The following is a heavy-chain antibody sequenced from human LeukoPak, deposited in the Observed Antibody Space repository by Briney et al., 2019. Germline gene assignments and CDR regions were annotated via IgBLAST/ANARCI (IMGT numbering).Heavy chain of an antibody. J-gene: IGHJ4*02. D-gene: IGHD5-12*01. V-gene: IGHV3-23*01. CDR2: ISGSGGST. CDR3: AREATAPYFDY. Sequence: PGGTLRLSCAASGFTFSSYGMTWVRQAPGKGLEWVSGISGSGGSTYYADSVKGRFTISRDNSKNTLYLQMNSLRAEDTAVYYCAREATAPYFDYWGQGTLVTVSS. CDR1: GFTFSSYG.